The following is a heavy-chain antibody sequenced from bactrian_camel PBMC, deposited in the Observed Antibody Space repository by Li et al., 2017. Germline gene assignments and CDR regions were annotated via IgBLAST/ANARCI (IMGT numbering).Heavy chain of an antibody. J-gene: IGHJ6*01. Sequence: HVQLVESGGGLVQPGGSLRLSCAASGFTFSTYYMSWVRQAPAKGPEWVVSTSTDGTTTYYAASVSGRFTVSRDNAKNTVYLQMSSLESEDTALYYCVAGAYGGGVYTHQGILGYWGQGTQVTVS. V-gene: IGHV3-2*01. CDR2: TSTDGTTT. CDR1: GFTFSTYY. CDR3: VAGAYGGGVYTHQGILGY. D-gene: IGHD2*01.